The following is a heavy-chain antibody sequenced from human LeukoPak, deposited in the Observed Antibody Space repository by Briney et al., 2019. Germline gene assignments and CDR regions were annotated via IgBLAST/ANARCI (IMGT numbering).Heavy chain of an antibody. CDR2: IYTSGST. CDR3: ARDNYYDTSGYFDY. CDR1: GGSISSGSYY. J-gene: IGHJ4*02. Sequence: SETLSLTCTVSGGSISSGSYYWSWIRQPAGKGLEWIGRIYTSGSTTYNPSLKSRVTISVDTSKNQFSLKLSSVSAADTAVYYCARDNYYDTSGYFDYWGQGTLVAVSS. V-gene: IGHV4-61*02. D-gene: IGHD3-22*01.